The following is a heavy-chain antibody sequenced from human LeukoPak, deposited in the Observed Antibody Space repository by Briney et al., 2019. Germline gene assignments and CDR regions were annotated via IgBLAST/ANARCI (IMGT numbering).Heavy chain of an antibody. CDR3: ARDNSPIVATIYYGMDV. CDR2: INAGNGGT. V-gene: IGHV1-3*01. D-gene: IGHD5-12*01. CDR1: GYTFSRYV. Sequence: ASVKVSCKASGYTFSRYVVHWVRQAPGQRPEWMGWINAGNGGTKYSQNFQGRVTITWDRSANTAYMELSSLRSEDTAVYYCARDNSPIVATIYYGMDVWGQGTTVTVSS. J-gene: IGHJ6*02.